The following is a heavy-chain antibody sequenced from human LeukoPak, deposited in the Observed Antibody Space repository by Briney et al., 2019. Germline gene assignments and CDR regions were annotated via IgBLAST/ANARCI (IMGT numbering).Heavy chain of an antibody. Sequence: SETLSLTCSVSGGSISGYYWSWIRQPPGKGLEWIGYIYYSGSTKYKPSLKSRVTISVDTSNNQFSLKLSSVTAADTAVYYCARLYYYDWGTFYNGLASGGQGPLVPVSS. J-gene: IGHJ5*01. CDR2: IYYSGST. CDR1: GGSISGYY. D-gene: IGHD3-10*01. V-gene: IGHV4-59*01. CDR3: ARLYYYDWGTFYNGLAS.